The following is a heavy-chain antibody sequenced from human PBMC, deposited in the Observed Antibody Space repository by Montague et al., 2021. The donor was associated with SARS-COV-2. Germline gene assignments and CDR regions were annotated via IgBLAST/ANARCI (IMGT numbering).Heavy chain of an antibody. CDR2: IYPSGTT. V-gene: IGHV4-59*01. J-gene: IGHJ6*02. D-gene: IGHD2-21*01. CDR3: ARPSMVSRNYYYYGIDV. Sequence: SETLSLTCIVSGGSISSFYWSWIRQPPGKGLEWIGFIYPSGTTHYNPSLKSRVTISLDTSKNQFSLTLSSVTAADTAVYYCARPSMVSRNYYYYGIDVWGQGTTVTVSS. CDR1: GGSISSFY.